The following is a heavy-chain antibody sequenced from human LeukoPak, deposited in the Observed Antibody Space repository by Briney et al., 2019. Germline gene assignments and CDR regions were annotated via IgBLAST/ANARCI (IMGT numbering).Heavy chain of an antibody. CDR2: ISGGGGST. V-gene: IGHV3-23*01. J-gene: IGHJ5*02. D-gene: IGHD6-13*01. Sequence: GGSLRLSCAASGFTVTYSYMSWVRQAPGKGLEWVSAISGGGGSTYYADSVKGRFTISRDNAKNTLYLQMNSLRVEDTAVYYCTRGMAAAGTPWFDPWGQGTLVTVSS. CDR3: TRGMAAAGTPWFDP. CDR1: GFTVTYSY.